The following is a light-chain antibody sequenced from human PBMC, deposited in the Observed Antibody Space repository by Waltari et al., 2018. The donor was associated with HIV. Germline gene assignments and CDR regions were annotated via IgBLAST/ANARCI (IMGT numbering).Light chain of an antibody. J-gene: IGLJ3*02. Sequence: QSALTQPASVSRSPGQSTTISCTGTSSAVGNYNYLSWFQQPPDKAPTLILFDVNKRPSGVSSRFSGSKSGSTASLTISGLQSEDEADFYCCADISGSALVFGGGTKVTVL. CDR2: DVN. CDR1: SSAVGNYNY. CDR3: CADISGSALV. V-gene: IGLV2-14*03.